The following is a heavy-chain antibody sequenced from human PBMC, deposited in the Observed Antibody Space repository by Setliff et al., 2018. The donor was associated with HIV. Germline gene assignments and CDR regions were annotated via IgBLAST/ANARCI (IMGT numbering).Heavy chain of an antibody. V-gene: IGHV4-34*01. J-gene: IGHJ4*02. Sequence: SETLSLTCAVYDDSFSGYYWTWIRQTPGKGLEWIGEINHSGTTNYNPSLKSRISLSVDTSKNQFSLRLDSVTAADTGLYYCARVRSSRRFRLSIDYWGQGSQVTVSS. CDR3: ARVRSSRRFRLSIDY. CDR1: DDSFSGYY. D-gene: IGHD6-19*01. CDR2: INHSGTT.